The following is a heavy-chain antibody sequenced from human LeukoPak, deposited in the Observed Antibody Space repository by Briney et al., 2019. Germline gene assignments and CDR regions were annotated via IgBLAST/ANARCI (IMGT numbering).Heavy chain of an antibody. CDR3: AKVSWANYFDY. J-gene: IGHJ4*02. V-gene: IGHV3-23*01. CDR1: GGSISSGDYY. Sequence: LSLTCTVSGGSISSGDYYWSWIRQPPGKGLEWVSAISGSGGNTYYADSVRGRFTISRDNSKNTLYLQMNSLRAEDTAIYYCAKVSWANYFDYWGQGTLVTVSS. CDR2: ISGSGGNT. D-gene: IGHD6-13*01.